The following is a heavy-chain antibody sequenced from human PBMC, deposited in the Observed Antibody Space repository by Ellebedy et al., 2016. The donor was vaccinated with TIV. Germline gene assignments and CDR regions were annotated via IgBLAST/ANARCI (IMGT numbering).Heavy chain of an antibody. CDR1: GYTFTSYG. V-gene: IGHV1-18*01. CDR3: ARDHMFGGQLVQYWYFDL. J-gene: IGHJ2*01. D-gene: IGHD3-10*02. CDR2: ICAYNGNT. Sequence: AASVKVSCKASGYTFTSYGISWVRHSPGQGLEWLGWICAYNGNTNYAQKLQGRVTMTTDTSTSTAYMELRSLRSDDTAVYYCARDHMFGGQLVQYWYFDLWGRGTLVTVSS.